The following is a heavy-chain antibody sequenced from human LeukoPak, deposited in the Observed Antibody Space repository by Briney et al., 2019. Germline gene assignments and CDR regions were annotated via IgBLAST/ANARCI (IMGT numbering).Heavy chain of an antibody. CDR1: GYTFTGYY. CDR2: FDPEDGET. V-gene: IGHV1-24*01. CDR3: ATFRLYCGGDCYWYYFDY. J-gene: IGHJ4*02. Sequence: ASMKVSCKASGYTFTGYYMHWVRQAPGKGLEWMGGFDPEDGETIYAQKFQGRVTMTEDTSTDTAYMELSSLRSEDTAVYYCATFRLYCGGDCYWYYFDYWGQGTLVTVSS. D-gene: IGHD2-21*02.